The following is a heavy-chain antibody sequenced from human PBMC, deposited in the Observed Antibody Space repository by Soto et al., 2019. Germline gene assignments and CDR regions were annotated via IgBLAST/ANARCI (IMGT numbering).Heavy chain of an antibody. CDR3: ARQGLLVGATTSGFAVLTLGRGGSHP. D-gene: IGHD1-26*01. J-gene: IGHJ5*02. CDR2: IYYSGST. CDR1: GGSISSSTYY. Sequence: PSETLSLTCTVSGGSISSSTYYWGWIRQPPGKGLEWIGSIYYSGSTYYNPSLKSRVTISVDTSKNQFSLKLSSVTAADTAVYYCARQGLLVGATTSGFAVLTLGRGGSHPWCQATLVTGFS. V-gene: IGHV4-39*01.